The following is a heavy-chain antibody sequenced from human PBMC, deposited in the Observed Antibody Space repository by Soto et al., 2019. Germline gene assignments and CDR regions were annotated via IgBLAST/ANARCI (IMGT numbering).Heavy chain of an antibody. D-gene: IGHD2-21*01. V-gene: IGHV4-61*08. CDR3: ARANCVRCPFDL. J-gene: IGHJ4*02. CDR1: GASLTRGVYY. Sequence: QAQLQESGPRLAKPSESLTLTCSVSGASLTRGVYYWSWLRQAPGRQLEWIGSIYYRGTTNSTTSLTGRVTISEDTSRNQVSVTVKSVTAADTAVYFGARANCVRCPFDLWGQRTLVTVSS. CDR2: IYYRGTT.